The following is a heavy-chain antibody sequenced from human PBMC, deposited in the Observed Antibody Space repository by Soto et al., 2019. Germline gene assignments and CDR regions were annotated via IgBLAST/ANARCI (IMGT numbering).Heavy chain of an antibody. CDR3: AKAQYYYDSSGYP. V-gene: IGHV3-23*01. Sequence: PGGSLRLSCAAYGFTFSSYAMSWVRQAPGKGLEWVSAISGSDGSTYYADSVKGRFTISRDNSKNTLSLQMSSLRAEDTAVYYCAKAQYYYDSSGYPWGQGALVTVS. CDR1: GFTFSSYA. J-gene: IGHJ4*02. CDR2: ISGSDGST. D-gene: IGHD3-22*01.